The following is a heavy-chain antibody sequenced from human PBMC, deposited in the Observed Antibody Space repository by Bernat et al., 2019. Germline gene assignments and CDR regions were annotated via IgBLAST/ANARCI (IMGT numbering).Heavy chain of an antibody. CDR1: GGTFSSDT. V-gene: IGHV1-69*08. CDR3: ARDPAYSGYDLDAVS. Sequence: QVQLVQSGAEVKKPGSLVKVSCKASGGTFSSDTISWVRQAPGQGLEWMGRIITILGIANYAQKFQGRVTSTADNSTSTAYMEMSSLCAEDTAVYYGARDPAYSGYDLDAVSWGQGTLVTVSS. D-gene: IGHD5-12*01. CDR2: IITILGIA. J-gene: IGHJ5*02.